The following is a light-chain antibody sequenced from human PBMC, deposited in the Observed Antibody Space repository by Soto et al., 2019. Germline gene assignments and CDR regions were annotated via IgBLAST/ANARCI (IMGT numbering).Light chain of an antibody. CDR1: QSVSSY. V-gene: IGKV3-11*01. J-gene: IGKJ4*01. Sequence: EIVLTQSPATLSLSPGERATLSCRASQSVSSYLAWYQQKPGQAPRLLIYDVSNRATGIPARFSGSGSGTDFTLTISSLEPEDFAVYYCHQRSNWPLTFGGGTTVEIK. CDR2: DVS. CDR3: HQRSNWPLT.